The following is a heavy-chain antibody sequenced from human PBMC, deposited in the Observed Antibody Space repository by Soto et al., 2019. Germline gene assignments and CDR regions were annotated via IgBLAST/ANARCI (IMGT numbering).Heavy chain of an antibody. Sequence: AASVKVSCKASGYTFTGYYMRWVRQAPGQGLEWMGWINPYSGSTNYAQKFQGRVTMTRDTSISTAYMELSRLRPDDTAVYYCAREYDSSGYYYGALYDGMDVWGQGTTVTVSS. J-gene: IGHJ6*02. CDR3: AREYDSSGYYYGALYDGMDV. CDR2: INPYSGST. V-gene: IGHV1-2*02. D-gene: IGHD3-22*01. CDR1: GYTFTGYY.